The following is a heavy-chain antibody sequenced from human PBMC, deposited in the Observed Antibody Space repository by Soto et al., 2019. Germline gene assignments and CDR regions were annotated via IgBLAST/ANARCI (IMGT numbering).Heavy chain of an antibody. CDR3: ARDRTDYYYYYGMDV. V-gene: IGHV1-18*01. J-gene: IGHJ6*02. D-gene: IGHD1-1*01. Sequence: QVQLVQSGAEVKKPGASVKVSCKASGYTFTSYGISWVRQAPGQGLEWMGWISAYNGNTNYAQKLQGRVTMTTDTSTSTANMELRSLRSDDTAVYYCARDRTDYYYYYGMDVWGQGTTVTVSS. CDR1: GYTFTSYG. CDR2: ISAYNGNT.